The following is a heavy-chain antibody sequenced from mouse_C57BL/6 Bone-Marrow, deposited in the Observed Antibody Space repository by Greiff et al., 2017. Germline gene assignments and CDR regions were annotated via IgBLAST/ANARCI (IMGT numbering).Heavy chain of an antibody. J-gene: IGHJ1*03. CDR2: ISNLAYSI. CDR3: ARQGYYYGYWYFDV. V-gene: IGHV5-15*01. Sequence: EVQRVESGGGLVQPGGSLKLSCAASGFTFSDYGMAWVRQAPRKGPEWVAFISNLAYSIYYADTVTGRFTISRENAKNTLYLEMSSLRSEDTAMYYCARQGYYYGYWYFDVWGTGTTVTVSS. D-gene: IGHD1-1*01. CDR1: GFTFSDYG.